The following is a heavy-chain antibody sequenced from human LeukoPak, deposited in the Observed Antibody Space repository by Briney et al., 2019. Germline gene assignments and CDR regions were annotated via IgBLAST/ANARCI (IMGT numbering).Heavy chain of an antibody. CDR1: GDSISSGYY. V-gene: IGHV4-38-2*02. D-gene: IGHD3-16*01. J-gene: IGHJ4*02. Sequence: PSETLSLTCAVSGDSISSGYYWGWIRQPPGKGLEWIGSIYHSGSTYYNPSLKSRVTISVDTSKNQFSLKLSSVTAADTAVYYCARDASKGALDYWGQGTLVTVSS. CDR2: IYHSGST. CDR3: ARDASKGALDY.